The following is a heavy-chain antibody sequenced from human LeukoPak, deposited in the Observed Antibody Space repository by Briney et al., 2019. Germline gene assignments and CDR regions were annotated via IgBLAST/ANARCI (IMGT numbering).Heavy chain of an antibody. CDR2: ISYDGSDK. CDR1: GFTFRSHG. D-gene: IGHD3-10*01. V-gene: IGHV3-30*18. J-gene: IGHJ4*02. Sequence: GGSLRLSCAASGFTFRSHGMHWGRQAPGKGLEWVAVISYDGSDKYYADSVKGRFTISRDNSKNTLYLQMNSLRAEDTAVYYCAKDRSRENYYGSGSSPPDYWGQGTLVTVSS. CDR3: AKDRSRENYYGSGSSPPDY.